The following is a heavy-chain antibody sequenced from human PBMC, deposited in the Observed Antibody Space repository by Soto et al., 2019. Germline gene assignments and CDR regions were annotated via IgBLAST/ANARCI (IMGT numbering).Heavy chain of an antibody. CDR1: GFTFSSYA. V-gene: IGHV3-30-3*01. D-gene: IGHD3-22*01. CDR2: RSYDGSNK. Sequence: GGSLRLSCAASGFTFSSYAMHWVRQAPGKGLEWVAVRSYDGSNKYYADSVKGRFTISRDNSKNTLYLQMNSLRAEDTAVYYCARARGGGDSSGYYCDYWGQGTLVTVSS. J-gene: IGHJ4*02. CDR3: ARARGGGDSSGYYCDY.